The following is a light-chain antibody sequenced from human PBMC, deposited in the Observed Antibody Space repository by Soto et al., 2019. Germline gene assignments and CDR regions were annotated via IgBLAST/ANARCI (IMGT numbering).Light chain of an antibody. CDR3: QQRSNWPWT. Sequence: EIVLTQSPGTLSLSPGEGITLSCRASQTVSKNYLAWYQQKPGQAPRLLIYAASTRATGIPDRFSGSGSGTDFTLTISRLEPEDFAVYYCQQRSNWPWTFGQGTKVDI. V-gene: IGKV3D-20*02. CDR1: QTVSKNY. CDR2: AAS. J-gene: IGKJ1*01.